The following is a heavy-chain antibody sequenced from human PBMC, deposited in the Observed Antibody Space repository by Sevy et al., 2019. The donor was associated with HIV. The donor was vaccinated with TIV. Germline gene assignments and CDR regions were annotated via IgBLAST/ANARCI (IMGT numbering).Heavy chain of an antibody. J-gene: IGHJ4*02. CDR2: IHYTGST. CDR3: ASHDWGREDF. D-gene: IGHD7-27*01. V-gene: IGHV4-38-2*01. Sequence: SETLSLTCVVSGYSISSYYWWDWFRRPPGKGREWIGAIHYTGSTQYTPSLKSRATVSADTSKNQFSLRLSSMTAADTAVYYCASHDWGREDFWGQGTLVTVSS. CDR1: GYSISSYYW.